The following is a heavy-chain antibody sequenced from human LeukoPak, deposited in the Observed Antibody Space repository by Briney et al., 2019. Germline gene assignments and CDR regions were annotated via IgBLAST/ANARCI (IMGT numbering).Heavy chain of an antibody. CDR1: GYTFTDYY. CDR3: ARANFLYCSSTSCLFDY. V-gene: IGHV1-2*04. CDR2: INPNSGGT. Sequence: GASVKVSCKASGYTFTDYYMHWVRLAPGQGLEWMGWINPNSGGTNYVQKFQGWVTMTRDTSINTAYMELSRLTSDDTAVYYCARANFLYCSSTSCLFDYWAREPWSPSPQ. D-gene: IGHD2-2*01. J-gene: IGHJ4*02.